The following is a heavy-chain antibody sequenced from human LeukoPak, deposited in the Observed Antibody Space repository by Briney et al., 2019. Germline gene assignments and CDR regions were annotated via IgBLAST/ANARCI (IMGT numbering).Heavy chain of an antibody. CDR1: GFTFSSYG. Sequence: GGSLGLSCAASGFTFSSYGMHWVRQAPGKGLEWVAFIRYDGSNKYYADSVKGRFTISRDNSKNTLYLQMNSLRAEDTAVYYCAKESGYDYVWGSYRPYYFDYWGQGTLVTVSS. D-gene: IGHD3-16*02. V-gene: IGHV3-30*02. J-gene: IGHJ4*02. CDR3: AKESGYDYVWGSYRPYYFDY. CDR2: IRYDGSNK.